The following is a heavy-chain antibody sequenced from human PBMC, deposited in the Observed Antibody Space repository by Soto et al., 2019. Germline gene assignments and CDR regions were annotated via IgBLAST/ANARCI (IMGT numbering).Heavy chain of an antibody. D-gene: IGHD3-3*01. CDR1: GGSISPYY. CDR3: ARERRGRSFGGFDP. Sequence: QVQLQESGPGLVQPSETLSLTCTVSGGSISPYYWGWIRQPPGKGLEWIGYIYYGGSTKYNPSLKSRVTISVDTSKNQFSLKLTSVTAADTAVYYCARERRGRSFGGFDPWGQGTLVTVSA. J-gene: IGHJ5*02. CDR2: IYYGGST. V-gene: IGHV4-59*01.